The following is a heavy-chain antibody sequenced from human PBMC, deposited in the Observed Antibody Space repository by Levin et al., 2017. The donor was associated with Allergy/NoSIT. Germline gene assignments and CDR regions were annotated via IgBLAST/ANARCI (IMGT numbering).Heavy chain of an antibody. J-gene: IGHJ5*02. CDR1: GGSISSSSYY. D-gene: IGHD2-21*02. V-gene: IGHV4-39*01. CDR2: IYYSGST. CDR3: ASLGEHCGGDCYVP. Sequence: SETLSLTCTVSGGSISSSSYYWGWIRQPPGKGLEWIGSIYYSGSTYYNPSLKSRVTISVDTSKNQFSLKLSSVTAADTAVYYCASLGEHCGGDCYVPWGQGTLVTVSS.